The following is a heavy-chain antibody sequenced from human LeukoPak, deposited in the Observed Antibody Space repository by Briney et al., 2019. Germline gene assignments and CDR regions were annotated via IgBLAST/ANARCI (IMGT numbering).Heavy chain of an antibody. CDR2: IYPRDGST. V-gene: IGHV1-46*01. Sequence: GASVKVSCKASGYTFTSNYIHWMRQAPGQGLEWMGVIYPRDGSTSYAQKFQGRVTVTRDTSTSTVHMELSGLRSEDTAVYYCARDQEGFDYWGQGTLVTVSS. CDR1: GYTFTSNY. J-gene: IGHJ4*02. CDR3: ARDQEGFDY.